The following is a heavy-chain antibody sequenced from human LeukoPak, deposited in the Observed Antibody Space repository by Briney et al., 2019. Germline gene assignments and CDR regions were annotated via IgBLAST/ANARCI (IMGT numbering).Heavy chain of an antibody. CDR2: IKQDGSEK. CDR3: ARTKYSSGWYHFDY. V-gene: IGHV3-7*01. Sequence: PGGSLRLSCAASGFTFSSYWMSWVRQAPGKGLEWVANIKQDGSEKYYVDSVKGRFTISRDNAKNSLYLPMNSLRAEDTAVYYCARTKYSSGWYHFDYWGQGTLVTVSS. D-gene: IGHD6-19*01. J-gene: IGHJ4*02. CDR1: GFTFSSYW.